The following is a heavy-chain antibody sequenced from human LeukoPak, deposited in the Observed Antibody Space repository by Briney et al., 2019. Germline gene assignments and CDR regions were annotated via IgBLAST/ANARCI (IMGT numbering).Heavy chain of an antibody. CDR2: IRYDGSDK. CDR3: ARDRYTSSWRTMDY. D-gene: IGHD6-13*01. CDR1: GFTFSSYG. J-gene: IGHJ4*02. Sequence: GGSLRLSCAASGFTFSSYGMHWVRQAPGKGLEWVAVIRYDGSDKYYAESVKGRFTISRDNSKNTLYLQMNSLRAEDTAVYYCARDRYTSSWRTMDYWGQGTLVTVSS. V-gene: IGHV3-33*01.